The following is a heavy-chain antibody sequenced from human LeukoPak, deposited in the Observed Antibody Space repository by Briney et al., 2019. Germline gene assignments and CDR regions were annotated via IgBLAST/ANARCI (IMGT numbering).Heavy chain of an antibody. J-gene: IGHJ4*02. Sequence: ASVKVSCKSSGYTFTCYGISWVRQAPGQGLEWMGWISAYNGNTNYVQKLQGRVTMTTDTSTSTAYMELRSLRSDDTAVYYCARASVIAVAGTPEDYWGQGTLVTVSS. D-gene: IGHD6-19*01. CDR1: GYTFTCYG. CDR2: ISAYNGNT. V-gene: IGHV1-18*01. CDR3: ARASVIAVAGTPEDY.